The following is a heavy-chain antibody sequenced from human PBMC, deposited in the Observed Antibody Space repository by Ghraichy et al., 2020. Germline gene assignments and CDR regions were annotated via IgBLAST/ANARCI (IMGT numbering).Heavy chain of an antibody. J-gene: IGHJ6*02. CDR3: ANFGGSYYYYYGMDV. CDR2: ISGSGGST. D-gene: IGHD1-26*01. Sequence: GESLNISCAASGFTFSSYAMSWVRQAPGKGLEWVSAISGSGGSTYYADSVKGRFTISRDNSKNTLYLQMNSLRAEDTAVYYCANFGGSYYYYYGMDVWGQGTTVTVSS. CDR1: GFTFSSYA. V-gene: IGHV3-23*01.